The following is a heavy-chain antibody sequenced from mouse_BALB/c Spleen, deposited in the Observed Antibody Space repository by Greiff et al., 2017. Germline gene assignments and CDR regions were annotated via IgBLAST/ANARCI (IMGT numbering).Heavy chain of an antibody. J-gene: IGHJ1*01. V-gene: IGHV5-12-2*01. CDR2: ISNGGGST. CDR3: ARDYGSSYLYFDV. D-gene: IGHD1-1*01. CDR1: GFTFSSYT. Sequence: EVKLMESGGGLVQPGGSLKLSCAASGFTFSSYTMSWVRQTPEKRLEWVAYISNGGGSTYYPDTVTGRFTISRDNAKNTLYLEMSSLRSEDTAMYYCARDYGSSYLYFDVWGAGTTVTVSS.